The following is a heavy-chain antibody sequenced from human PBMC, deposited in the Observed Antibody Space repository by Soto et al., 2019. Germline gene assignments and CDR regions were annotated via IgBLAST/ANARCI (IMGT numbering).Heavy chain of an antibody. CDR2: IYHSGST. J-gene: IGHJ3*02. CDR3: ARVTYYYDSSGYRSDAFEI. D-gene: IGHD3-22*01. CDR1: GGSISSGGYS. Sequence: PSETLSLTCAVSGGSISSGGYSWSWIRQPPGKGLEWIGYIYHSGSTYYNPSLKSRVTISVDRSKNQFSLKLSSVTAADTAVYYFARVTYYYDSSGYRSDAFEIWGQGTMFTVSS. V-gene: IGHV4-30-2*01.